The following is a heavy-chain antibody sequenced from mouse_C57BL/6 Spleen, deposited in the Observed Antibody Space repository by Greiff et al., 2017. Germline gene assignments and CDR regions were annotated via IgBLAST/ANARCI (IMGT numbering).Heavy chain of an antibody. Sequence: QVQLQQSGAELARPGASVKLSCKASGYTFTSYGISWVKQRTGQGLEWIGEIYPRSGNTYYNEKFKGQATLTADKSSSTAYMELRSLTSEDSAVYFCARLDYYGSSYGGDYWGQGTTLTVSS. D-gene: IGHD1-1*01. CDR1: GYTFTSYG. J-gene: IGHJ2*01. CDR3: ARLDYYGSSYGGDY. V-gene: IGHV1-81*01. CDR2: IYPRSGNT.